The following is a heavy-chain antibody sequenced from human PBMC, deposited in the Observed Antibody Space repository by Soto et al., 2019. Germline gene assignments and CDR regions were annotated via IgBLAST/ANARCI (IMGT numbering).Heavy chain of an antibody. D-gene: IGHD1-26*01. Sequence: GGSLRLSCAACGFTFSSYAMHWVRQAPGKGLEWVAVISYDGSNKYYADSVKGRFTISRDNSKNMLYLQMNSLRAEDTAVYYCARDVESGSSQYYYYYYGMDVWGQGTTVTVSS. V-gene: IGHV3-30-3*01. CDR3: ARDVESGSSQYYYYYYGMDV. CDR2: ISYDGSNK. J-gene: IGHJ6*02. CDR1: GFTFSSYA.